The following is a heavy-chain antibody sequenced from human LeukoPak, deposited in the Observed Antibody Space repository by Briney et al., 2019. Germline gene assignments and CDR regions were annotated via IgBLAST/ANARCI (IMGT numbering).Heavy chain of an antibody. Sequence: SETLSLTCTVSGGSISSYYWSWIRQPPGKGVEWIGYIYYSGNTNYNPSLKSRVTISVDTSKNQFSLKLNSVTAADTAVYYCARYCSGGSCYSYFDYWGQGTLSPSPQ. D-gene: IGHD2-15*01. J-gene: IGHJ4*02. CDR1: GGSISSYY. CDR3: ARYCSGGSCYSYFDY. CDR2: IYYSGNT. V-gene: IGHV4-59*01.